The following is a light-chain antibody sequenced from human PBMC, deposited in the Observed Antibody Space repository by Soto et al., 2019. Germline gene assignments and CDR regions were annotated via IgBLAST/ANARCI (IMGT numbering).Light chain of an antibody. CDR1: QAISSY. CDR2: GAS. V-gene: IGKV1-9*01. Sequence: DIQLTQSPSFLPASVGDRVTITCRASQAISSYLAWYQQKPGKPPKLLIYGASTLQSDVPSRFSGSGSGTEFTLTVSSLQAEDSATYYCQQFNDYPLTFGGGTKVDIK. J-gene: IGKJ4*01. CDR3: QQFNDYPLT.